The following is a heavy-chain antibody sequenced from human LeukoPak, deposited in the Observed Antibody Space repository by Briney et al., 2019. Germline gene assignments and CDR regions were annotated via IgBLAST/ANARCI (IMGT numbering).Heavy chain of an antibody. J-gene: IGHJ4*02. CDR3: ATHGGKSGSYFTQPNNY. Sequence: LTGGSLRLSCAASGFTFSSYAMHWVRQAPGKGLEWVAVISYDGSNKYYADSVKGRFTISRDNAKNSLYLQMNSLRAEDTAVYYCATHGGKSGSYFTQPNNYWGQGTLVTVSS. CDR2: ISYDGSNK. V-gene: IGHV3-30-3*01. CDR1: GFTFSSYA. D-gene: IGHD1-26*01.